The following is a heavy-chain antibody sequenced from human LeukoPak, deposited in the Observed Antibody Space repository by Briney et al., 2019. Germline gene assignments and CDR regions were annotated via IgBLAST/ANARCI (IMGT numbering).Heavy chain of an antibody. CDR3: ARHSRYCSGGSCYTNWFDP. Sequence: GESLKISCKGSGYSFTSYWISWVRQMPGKGLEWMGRIDPSDSYTNYSPSFQGHVTISADKSISTAYLQWSSLKASDTAMYYCARHSRYCSGGSCYTNWFDPWGQGTLVTVSS. V-gene: IGHV5-10-1*01. J-gene: IGHJ5*02. CDR1: GYSFTSYW. CDR2: IDPSDSYT. D-gene: IGHD2-15*01.